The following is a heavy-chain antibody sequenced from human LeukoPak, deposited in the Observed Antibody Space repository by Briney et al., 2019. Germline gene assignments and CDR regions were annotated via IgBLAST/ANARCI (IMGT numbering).Heavy chain of an antibody. CDR3: ARGAYGDYPGY. J-gene: IGHJ4*02. Sequence: GGSLGLSCAASGFTFSYYNMNWVRQAPGKGLEWVSSISGSSSYIYSADSVKGRFTISRDNAKNSLYLQMNSLRAEDTAVYYCARGAYGDYPGYWGQGTLVTVSS. V-gene: IGHV3-21*01. CDR2: ISGSSSYI. D-gene: IGHD4-17*01. CDR1: GFTFSYYN.